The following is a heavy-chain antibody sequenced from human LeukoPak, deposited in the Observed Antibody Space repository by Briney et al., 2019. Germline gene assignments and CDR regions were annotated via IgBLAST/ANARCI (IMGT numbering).Heavy chain of an antibody. CDR3: ARVGYDCVWGSYRLLDY. V-gene: IGHV4-34*01. CDR2: INHSGST. CDR1: GGSFSGYH. J-gene: IGHJ4*02. D-gene: IGHD3-16*02. Sequence: SETLSLTCAVYGGSFSGYHWSWIRQPPGKGLEWIGEINHSGSTNYNPSLKSRVTISVDTSKNQFSLKLSSVTAADTAVYYCARVGYDCVWGSYRLLDYWGQGTLVTVSS.